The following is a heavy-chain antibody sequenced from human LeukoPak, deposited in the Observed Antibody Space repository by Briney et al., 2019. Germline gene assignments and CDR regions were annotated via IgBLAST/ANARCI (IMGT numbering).Heavy chain of an antibody. CDR3: ARDPLAASAPGYFDY. Sequence: SVKVSCKASGGTLSNFGISWVRQAPGQGLEWMGGIIPIFTTTNYAQKFRGRVTITAHESTSTAYLELSSLTSEDTAVYYCARDPLAASAPGYFDYWGQGTLVTVSA. CDR2: IIPIFTTT. V-gene: IGHV1-69*13. CDR1: GGTLSNFG. J-gene: IGHJ4*02. D-gene: IGHD6-13*01.